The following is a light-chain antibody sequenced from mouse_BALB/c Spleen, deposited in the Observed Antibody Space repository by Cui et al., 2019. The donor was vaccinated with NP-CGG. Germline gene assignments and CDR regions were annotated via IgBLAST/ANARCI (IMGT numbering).Light chain of an antibody. V-gene: IGLV1*01. CDR3: VLWYSNHWV. CDR2: GTN. Sequence: QAVVTQEFALTTSPGETVTLTCRSSTGAVTTSNYANWVQEKPDHLFTGLIGGTNNRAPGVPARFSGSLIGDKAALTITGAQTEDEAIYFCVLWYSNHWVFGGGTKTDCP. J-gene: IGLJ1*01. CDR1: TGAVTTSNY.